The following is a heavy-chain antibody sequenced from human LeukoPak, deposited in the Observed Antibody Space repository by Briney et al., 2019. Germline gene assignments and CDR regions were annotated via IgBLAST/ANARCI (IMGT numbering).Heavy chain of an antibody. CDR1: GFTFSSYG. J-gene: IGHJ4*02. Sequence: GSLRLSCAASGFTFSSYGMHWVRQAPGKGLEWVAVISYDGSNKYYADSVKGRFTISRDNSKNTLYLQMNSLRAEDTAVYYCAREGDDSSFDYWGQGTLVTVSS. V-gene: IGHV3-30*19. CDR2: ISYDGSNK. CDR3: AREGDDSSFDY. D-gene: IGHD3-22*01.